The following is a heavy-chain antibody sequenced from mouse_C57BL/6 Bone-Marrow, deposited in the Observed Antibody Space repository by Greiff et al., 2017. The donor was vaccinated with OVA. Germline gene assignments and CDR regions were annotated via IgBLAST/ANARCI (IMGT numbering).Heavy chain of an antibody. J-gene: IGHJ4*01. Sequence: VQLVESGPGLVQPSQCLSITCTASGFSLTSYGVHWVRQPPGQGLEWLGVIWSGGSTDYNAAFISRLSISKDNSKSQVFFKMNSLQADDTAIYYCAKMWPSYYDAGLDYWGQGTSVTVSS. D-gene: IGHD2-4*01. CDR3: AKMWPSYYDAGLDY. CDR1: GFSLTSYG. CDR2: IWSGGST. V-gene: IGHV2-4*01.